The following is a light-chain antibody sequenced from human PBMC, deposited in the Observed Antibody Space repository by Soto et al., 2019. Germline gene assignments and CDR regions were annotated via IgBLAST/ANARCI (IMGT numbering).Light chain of an antibody. CDR3: QQYGSSEIT. J-gene: IGKJ5*01. Sequence: EIVLTQSPGTLSLSPGERATLSCRASQSVSSSYLAWYQQKPGQAPRLLIYGASSRATGIPDRFSGSGSGTDFTLTISRLEPEDFAVYYCQQYGSSEITFGQGTDWRLN. CDR1: QSVSSSY. CDR2: GAS. V-gene: IGKV3-20*01.